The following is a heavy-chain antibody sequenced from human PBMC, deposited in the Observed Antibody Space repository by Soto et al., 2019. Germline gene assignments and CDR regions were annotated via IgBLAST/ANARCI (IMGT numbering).Heavy chain of an antibody. CDR2: IYYSGST. CDR1: VGSISSGDYY. D-gene: IGHD2-2*01. CDR3: ARGIVVVPAAPNWFDP. V-gene: IGHV4-30-4*01. J-gene: IGHJ5*02. Sequence: PSETLSLTCTVSVGSISSGDYYWRWILQPPGKGLEWIGYIYYSGSTYYNPSLKSRVTISVDTSKNQFSLKLSSVTAADTAVYYCARGIVVVPAAPNWFDPWGQGTLVTVSS.